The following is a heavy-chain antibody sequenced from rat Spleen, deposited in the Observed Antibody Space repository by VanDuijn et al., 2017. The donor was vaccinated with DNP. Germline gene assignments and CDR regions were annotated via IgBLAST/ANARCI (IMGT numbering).Heavy chain of an antibody. CDR1: GFTFSNYY. J-gene: IGHJ3*01. V-gene: IGHV5-20*01. CDR3: TTDFERGY. D-gene: IGHD1-11*01. Sequence: EVQLVESGGGLVQPGRSLKLSCAASGFTFSNYYMAWVRQATTKGLEWVATIIHDGSRTYYGHSVKGRFTISRDKTENTTYLQRDSLRSEDTAAYYCTTDFERGYWGQGSPVTVSS. CDR2: IIHDGSRT.